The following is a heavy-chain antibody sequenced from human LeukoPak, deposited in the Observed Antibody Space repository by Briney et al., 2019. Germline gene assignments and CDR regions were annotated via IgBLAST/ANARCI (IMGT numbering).Heavy chain of an antibody. Sequence: PSETLSLTCTVSGGSFSSSTYYWGWVRQPPGKGLDWIGSIFYIGSTQYTQYNPSLNSRVTISADTSKTQFSLKLRSVTAADTAVYYCARGPDTVTTATLDNWGQGTLFTVSS. CDR2: IFYIGSTQYT. D-gene: IGHD4-17*01. J-gene: IGHJ4*02. V-gene: IGHV4-39*07. CDR1: GGSFSSSTYY. CDR3: ARGPDTVTTATLDN.